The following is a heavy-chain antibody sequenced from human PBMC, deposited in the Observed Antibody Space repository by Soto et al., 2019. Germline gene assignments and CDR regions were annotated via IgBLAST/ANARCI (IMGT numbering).Heavy chain of an antibody. CDR3: ARGRTITIFGVVISTNWFDP. CDR2: INHSGST. CDR1: GGSFSGYY. J-gene: IGHJ5*02. D-gene: IGHD3-3*01. Sequence: SETLSLTCAVYGGSFSGYYWSWIRQPPGKGLEWIGEINHSGSTNYNPSLKSRVTISVGTSKNQFSLKLSSVTAADTAVYYCARGRTITIFGVVISTNWFDPWGQGTLVTVSS. V-gene: IGHV4-34*01.